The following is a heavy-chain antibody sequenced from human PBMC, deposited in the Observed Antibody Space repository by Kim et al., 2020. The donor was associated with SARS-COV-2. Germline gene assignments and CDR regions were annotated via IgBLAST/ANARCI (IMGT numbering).Heavy chain of an antibody. J-gene: IGHJ4*02. Sequence: GGSLRLSCVASGFTFSSYAMNWVRQAPGKGLEWVSGISGSGGSTYYADSVKGRFTISRDNSKNTLFLQMNSLRAEDTAVYYCAKGGGANSHGSFDYWGQGTLVTVSS. CDR1: GFTFSSYA. D-gene: IGHD5-18*01. CDR2: ISGSGGST. CDR3: AKGGGANSHGSFDY. V-gene: IGHV3-23*01.